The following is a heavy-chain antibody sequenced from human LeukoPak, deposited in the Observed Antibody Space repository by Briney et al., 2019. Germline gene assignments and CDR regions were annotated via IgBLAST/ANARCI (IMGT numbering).Heavy chain of an antibody. CDR3: GKALPDGSSGYYPFDP. D-gene: IGHD3-22*01. V-gene: IGHV3-23*01. CDR1: GFTFSSYA. CDR2: ISGSGGST. Sequence: PGGSLRLSCAASGFTFSSYAMSWVRQAPGKGLEWVSAISGSGGSTYYADSVKGRFTISRGNSKNTLYLQMNSLRAEDTAVYYCGKALPDGSSGYYPFDPWGQGTLVTVSS. J-gene: IGHJ5*02.